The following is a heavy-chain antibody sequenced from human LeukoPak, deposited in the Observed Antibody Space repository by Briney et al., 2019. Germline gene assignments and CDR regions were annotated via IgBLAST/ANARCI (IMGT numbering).Heavy chain of an antibody. J-gene: IGHJ4*02. D-gene: IGHD4-11*01. Sequence: GGSLRLSCAASGFTFSSYSMNWVRQAPGKGLEWVSSISSSSSYIYYADSVKGRFTISRDNAKNSLYLQMNSLRAEDTAVYYCARNFDYSNEYYFGYWGQGTLVTVSS. CDR3: ARNFDYSNEYYFGY. V-gene: IGHV3-21*01. CDR2: ISSSSSYI. CDR1: GFTFSSYS.